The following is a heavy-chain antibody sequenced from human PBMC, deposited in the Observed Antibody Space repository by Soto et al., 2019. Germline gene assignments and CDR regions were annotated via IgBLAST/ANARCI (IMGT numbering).Heavy chain of an antibody. D-gene: IGHD2-8*01. CDR1: GFTFNNYA. Sequence: EVKLLESGGGLVQPGGSLRLACAASGFTFNNYAMNWVRQAPGRGLEWVSIISPNGDSTYYADSVKGRFTISRDNSQNTEFLQMNSLRAEDTAIYFCATVRLTDYLRYAPHLWGQGTLVTVSS. V-gene: IGHV3-23*01. CDR2: ISPNGDST. J-gene: IGHJ3*01. CDR3: ATVRLTDYLRYAPHL.